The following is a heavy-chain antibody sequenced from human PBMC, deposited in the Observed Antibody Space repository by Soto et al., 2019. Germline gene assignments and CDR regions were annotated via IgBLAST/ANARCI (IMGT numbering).Heavy chain of an antibody. CDR1: GFPFSSYP. CDR2: FGTSDSYI. J-gene: IGHJ4*02. V-gene: IGHV3-21*06. D-gene: IGHD2-2*01. CDR3: ARDSHYALDY. Sequence: EVQLVESGGVLVQPGGSLRLSCAASGFPFSSYPMNWVRQVPGKGLEWVSHFGTSDSYIYYADSVKGRFTISRDNAKNLLYLQMNNLRDDDTCVYYCARDSHYALDYWGQGTLVTVSS.